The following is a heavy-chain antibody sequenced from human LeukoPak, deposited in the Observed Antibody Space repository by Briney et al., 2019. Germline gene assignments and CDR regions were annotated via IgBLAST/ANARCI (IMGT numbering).Heavy chain of an antibody. D-gene: IGHD2-2*01. CDR2: ISGGSSRA. Sequence: GGSLRLSCAASGFTFSSCAVSWVRQAPGKGLEWVSTISGGSSRAYNAESVKGRFTISRDNSKNTLYLQMTSLRAEDTAIYYCAKVIVPAAMYYYYGMDVWGQGTTVTVSS. CDR1: GFTFSSCA. J-gene: IGHJ6*02. CDR3: AKVIVPAAMYYYYGMDV. V-gene: IGHV3-23*01.